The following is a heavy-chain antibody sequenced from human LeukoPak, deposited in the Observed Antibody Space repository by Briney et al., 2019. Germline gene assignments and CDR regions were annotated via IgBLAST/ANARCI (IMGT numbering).Heavy chain of an antibody. CDR2: ITGNGDTT. CDR3: AIDYDSSGSYFDY. D-gene: IGHD3-22*01. J-gene: IGHJ4*02. V-gene: IGHV3-23*01. CDR1: GFTFSRYP. Sequence: GGSLRLSCAASGFTFSRYPMNWVRQAPGKGLEWVSLITGNGDTTHYADSVKGRFTISRDNSKNTLYLQMNSLRDEDAAVYYCAIDYDSSGSYFDYWGQGTLVTVSS.